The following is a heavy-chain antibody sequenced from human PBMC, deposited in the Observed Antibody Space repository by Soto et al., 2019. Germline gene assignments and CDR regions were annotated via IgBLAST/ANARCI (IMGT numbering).Heavy chain of an antibody. CDR2: IFYSGTT. Sequence: PSETLSLTCTVSGGSISSSSYYWGWIRQPPGKGLEWIGSIFYSGTTYYNPSLKSRVTISVDTSKNQFSLKLSSVTAADTAVYYCARRRGSAADYWGQGTLVTVSS. D-gene: IGHD2-15*01. V-gene: IGHV4-39*01. J-gene: IGHJ4*02. CDR3: ARRRGSAADY. CDR1: GGSISSSSYY.